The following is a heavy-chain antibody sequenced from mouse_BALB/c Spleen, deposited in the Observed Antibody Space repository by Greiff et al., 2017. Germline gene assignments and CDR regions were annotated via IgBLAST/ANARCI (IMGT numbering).Heavy chain of an antibody. CDR2: ISTYYGDA. J-gene: IGHJ4*01. CDR1: GYTFTDYA. D-gene: IGHD1-2*01. CDR3: ARGITTATPYAMDY. Sequence: VQLQQSGAELVRPGVSVKISCKGSGYTFTDYAMHWVKQSHAKSLEWIGVISTYYGDASYNQKFKGKATMTVDKSSSTAYMELARLTSEDSAIYYCARGITTATPYAMDYWGQGTSVTVSS. V-gene: IGHV1S137*01.